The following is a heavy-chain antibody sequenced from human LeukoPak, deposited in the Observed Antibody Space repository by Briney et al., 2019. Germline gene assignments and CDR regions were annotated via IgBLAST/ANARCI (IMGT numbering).Heavy chain of an antibody. CDR2: ISGSSSYI. CDR1: GFTFSSYA. Sequence: GGSLRLSCAASGFTFSSYAMSWVRQAPGKGLEWVSSISGSSSYIYYADSVKGRFTISRHNAKNSLYLQMNSLRAEDTAVYYCARVPAGVIGMKDAFDIWGQGTMVTVSS. J-gene: IGHJ3*02. CDR3: ARVPAGVIGMKDAFDI. D-gene: IGHD3-16*02. V-gene: IGHV3-21*01.